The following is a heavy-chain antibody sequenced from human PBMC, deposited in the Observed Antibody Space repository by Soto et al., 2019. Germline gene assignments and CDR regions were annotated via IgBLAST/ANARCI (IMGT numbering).Heavy chain of an antibody. CDR2: INAGNGNT. V-gene: IGHV1-3*01. CDR1: GYTFTSYA. J-gene: IGHJ6*02. D-gene: IGHD2-21*02. Sequence: GASVKVSCKASGYTFTSYAMHWVRQAPGQRLEWMGWINAGNGNTKYSQKFQGRVTITRDTSASTAYMELSSLRSEDTAVYYFARELYCGGDCLRPHYYYGMDVWGQGTTVTVSS. CDR3: ARELYCGGDCLRPHYYYGMDV.